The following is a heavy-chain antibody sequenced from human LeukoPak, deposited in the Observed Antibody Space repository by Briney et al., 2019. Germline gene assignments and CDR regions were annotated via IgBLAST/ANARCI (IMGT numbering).Heavy chain of an antibody. Sequence: PGGSLRFSCAASGFSFSSYAMHWVRQAPGKGLEWVAFIRYDGRNKYYADSVKGRFTISRDNSKNTLYLQMNSLRAEDTSVFYCAKDLGDSGPTPDSDYWGQGTLVTVSS. CDR2: IRYDGRNK. CDR1: GFSFSSYA. CDR3: AKDLGDSGPTPDSDY. D-gene: IGHD1-26*01. V-gene: IGHV3-30*02. J-gene: IGHJ4*02.